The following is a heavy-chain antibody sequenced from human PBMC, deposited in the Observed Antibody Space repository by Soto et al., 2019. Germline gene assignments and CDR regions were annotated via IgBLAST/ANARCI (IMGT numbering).Heavy chain of an antibody. CDR2: IYYSGST. CDR3: ARHSSGWYTWFDP. D-gene: IGHD6-19*01. V-gene: IGHV4-39*01. J-gene: IGHJ5*02. CDR1: GDSISRSSYY. Sequence: QLQLQESGPGLVKPSETLSLTCTVSGDSISRSSYYWGWIRQPPGKGLEWIGSIYYSGSTYYNPSLTSRVTISVDTSKNQFSLNLSSVTAADTAVYYCARHSSGWYTWFDPWGQGTLVTVSS.